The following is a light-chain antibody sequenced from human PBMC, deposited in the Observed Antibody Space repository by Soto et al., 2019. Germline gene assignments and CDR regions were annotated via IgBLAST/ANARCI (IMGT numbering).Light chain of an antibody. CDR2: SNT. CDR1: SSSVGAGYD. J-gene: IGLJ2*01. Sequence: QSVLTQPPSVSGAPGQRVTISCTGSSSSVGAGYDVHWYQHLPGTAPKLLIFSNTNRPSGVPDRFSGSKSGTSVSLAIAGLQAEDEGDYYCSSYTSSSTPVFGGGTKLTVL. V-gene: IGLV1-40*01. CDR3: SSYTSSSTPV.